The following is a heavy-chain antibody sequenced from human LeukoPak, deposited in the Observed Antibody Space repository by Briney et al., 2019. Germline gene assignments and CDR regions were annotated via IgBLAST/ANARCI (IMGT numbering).Heavy chain of an antibody. V-gene: IGHV4-39*07. Sequence: SETLSLTCTVSGGSISSSSYYWGWIRQPPGKGLEWIGSIYYSGSTYYNPSLKSRVTISVDTSKNQFSLKLSSVTAADTAVYYCARWANYYGSGSQSNWFDPWGQGTLVTVSS. CDR2: IYYSGST. D-gene: IGHD3-10*01. CDR3: ARWANYYGSGSQSNWFDP. CDR1: GGSISSSSYY. J-gene: IGHJ5*02.